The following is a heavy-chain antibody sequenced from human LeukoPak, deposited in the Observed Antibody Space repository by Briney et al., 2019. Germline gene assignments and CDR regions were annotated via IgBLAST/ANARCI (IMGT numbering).Heavy chain of an antibody. CDR1: GGSISSGSYY. V-gene: IGHV4-61*02. CDR3: ATYDFWTTYLFDY. D-gene: IGHD3-3*01. Sequence: PSQTLSLTCTVSGGSISSGSYYWSWTRQPAGKGLEWIGRIYTSGSTNYNPSLKSRVTISVDTSKNQFSLKLSSVTAADTAMYFCATYDFWTTYLFDYWGQGTLVTVSS. CDR2: IYTSGST. J-gene: IGHJ4*02.